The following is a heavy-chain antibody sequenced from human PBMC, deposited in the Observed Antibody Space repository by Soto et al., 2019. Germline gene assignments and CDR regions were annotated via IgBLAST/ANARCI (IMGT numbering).Heavy chain of an antibody. Sequence: SVKVSCKASGGTFSSYAISWVRQAPGQGLEWMGGIIPIFGTANYAQKFQGRVTITADESTSTAYMELSSLRSEDTAVYYCARGIVLVPAAMLRSHHYYYYGMDVWGQ. J-gene: IGHJ6*02. D-gene: IGHD2-2*01. CDR2: IIPIFGTA. CDR1: GGTFSSYA. CDR3: ARGIVLVPAAMLRSHHYYYYGMDV. V-gene: IGHV1-69*13.